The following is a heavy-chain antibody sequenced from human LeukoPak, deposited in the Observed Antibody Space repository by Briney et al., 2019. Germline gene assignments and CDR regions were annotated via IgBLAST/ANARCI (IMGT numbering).Heavy chain of an antibody. CDR2: IIPIFGTA. CDR3: ARGAYYYDSSGYYGAFDI. J-gene: IGHJ3*02. CDR1: GGTFSSYA. D-gene: IGHD3-22*01. V-gene: IGHV1-69*01. Sequence: SVKVSCKASGGTFSSYAISWVRQAPGQGLEWMGGIIPIFGTANFAQKFQGRVTITADESTSTAYMELSSLRAEDTAVYYCARGAYYYDSSGYYGAFDIWGQGTMVTVSS.